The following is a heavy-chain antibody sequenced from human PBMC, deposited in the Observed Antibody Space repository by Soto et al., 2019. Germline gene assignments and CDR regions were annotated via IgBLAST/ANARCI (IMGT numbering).Heavy chain of an antibody. CDR3: ARESEDLTSNFDY. V-gene: IGHV3-21*01. CDR2: ISSTTNYI. J-gene: IGHJ4*02. CDR1: GFTFTRYS. Sequence: PWGSLRLSCAASGFTFTRYSINFFRQSPGKGLEWVSSISSTTNYIYYADSMKGRFTVSRDNAKNSVYLEMNSLSAEDTALYYCARESEDLTSNFDYWGQGTLVTVSS.